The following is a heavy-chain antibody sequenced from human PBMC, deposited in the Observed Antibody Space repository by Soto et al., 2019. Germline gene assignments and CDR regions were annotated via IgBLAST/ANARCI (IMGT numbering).Heavy chain of an antibody. CDR1: GGSISSYY. CDR3: ARDSSGWYGDWFDP. V-gene: IGHV4-59*01. J-gene: IGHJ5*02. Sequence: SETLSLTCTVSGGSISSYYWSWIRQPPGKGLEWIGYIYYSGSTNYNPSLKSRVTISVDTSKNQFSLKLSSVTAADTAVYYCARDSSGWYGDWFDPWGQGTLVTVSS. D-gene: IGHD6-19*01. CDR2: IYYSGST.